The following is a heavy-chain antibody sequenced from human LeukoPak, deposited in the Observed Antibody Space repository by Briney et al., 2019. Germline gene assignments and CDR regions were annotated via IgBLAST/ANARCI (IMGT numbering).Heavy chain of an antibody. CDR2: IYYSGST. Sequence: PSETLSLTCTVSGGSMSNYYWSWIRQSPGKGLEWIGCIYYSGSTNYNPSPKSRVTIPVDPSKNQFSLRLTSVTAADTAVYYCARDGSWAFDIWGQGTMVTVSS. D-gene: IGHD5-12*01. CDR3: ARDGSWAFDI. J-gene: IGHJ3*02. V-gene: IGHV4-59*01. CDR1: GGSMSNYY.